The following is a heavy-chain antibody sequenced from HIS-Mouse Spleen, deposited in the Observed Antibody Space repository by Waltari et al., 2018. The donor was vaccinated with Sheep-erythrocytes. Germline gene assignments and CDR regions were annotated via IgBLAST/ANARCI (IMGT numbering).Heavy chain of an antibody. Sequence: QVTLKESGPVLVKPTETLTLTCTVPGFSLSNARRGVSWIRQPPGKALEWLAHIFSNDEKSYSTSLKSRLTISKDTSKSQVVLTMTNMDPVDTATYYCARITSYYDFWSTYNKDYFDYWGQGTLVTVSS. CDR3: ARITSYYDFWSTYNKDYFDY. V-gene: IGHV2-26*01. CDR2: IFSNDEK. D-gene: IGHD3-3*01. J-gene: IGHJ4*02. CDR1: GFSLSNARRG.